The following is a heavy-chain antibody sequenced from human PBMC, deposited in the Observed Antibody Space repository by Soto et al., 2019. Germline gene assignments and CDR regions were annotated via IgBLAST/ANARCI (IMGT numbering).Heavy chain of an antibody. CDR1: GSAISSYY. J-gene: IGHJ5*02. CDR2: IYYSGST. Sequence: LSLLYSDWGSAISSYYLSWIRQPPGKGLEWIGYIYYSGSTNYNPSLKSRVTISVDTSKNQFSLKLSSVTAADTAVYYCARDQGSSSWFWFDTWGQGTLVTVSS. V-gene: IGHV4-59*01. CDR3: ARDQGSSSWFWFDT. D-gene: IGHD6-13*01.